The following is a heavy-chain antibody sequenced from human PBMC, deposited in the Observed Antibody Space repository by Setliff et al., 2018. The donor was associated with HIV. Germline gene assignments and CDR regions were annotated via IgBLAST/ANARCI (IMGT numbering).Heavy chain of an antibody. CDR3: AREVRWELPQGFDH. V-gene: IGHV4-39*07. D-gene: IGHD1-26*01. CDR2: IAYTGSG. Sequence: NPSETLSLTCTVSGGSISSSSYYWGWIRQPPGKGLGWIGSIAYTGSGYYNSSLKSRVTISVDTSRNECSLKLTSVTAADTAVYYCAREVRWELPQGFDHWGQGSQVTVSS. CDR1: GGSISSSSYY. J-gene: IGHJ4*02.